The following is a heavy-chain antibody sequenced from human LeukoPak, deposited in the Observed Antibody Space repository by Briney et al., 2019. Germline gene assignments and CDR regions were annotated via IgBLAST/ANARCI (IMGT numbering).Heavy chain of an antibody. CDR2: IYPGDSDT. D-gene: IGHD6-19*01. CDR3: ALGMYSSGWRFDY. CDR1: GYSFTRYW. V-gene: IGHV5-51*01. J-gene: IGHJ4*02. Sequence: GESLKISCKGSGYSFTRYWIGWVRQMPGKGLEWMGIIYPGDSDTRYSPSFKGQVTISADKSITTASLQWSSLKASDTAMYYCALGMYSSGWRFDYWGQGTLVTVSS.